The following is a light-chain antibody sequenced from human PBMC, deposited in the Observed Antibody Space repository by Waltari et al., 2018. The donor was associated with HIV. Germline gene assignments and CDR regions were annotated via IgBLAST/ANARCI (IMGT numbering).Light chain of an antibody. CDR2: GSG. V-gene: IGLV1-40*01. J-gene: IGLJ1*01. CDR1: SSNIGAGFD. CDR3: QSFDSSLSGYV. Sequence: QSVLTQPPSVSGAPGQRVTISCTGSSSNIGAGFDVHWYQQLPGTAPKLLLYGSGNRPPVVPDRFSGSRSGSSASLAITGLQADDEADYYCQSFDSSLSGYVFGIGTKVTVL.